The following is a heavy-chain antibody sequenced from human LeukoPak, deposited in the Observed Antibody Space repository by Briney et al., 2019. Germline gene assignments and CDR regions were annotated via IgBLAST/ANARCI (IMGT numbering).Heavy chain of an antibody. J-gene: IGHJ4*02. Sequence: PGGSLRLSCAASGFTVSSDWMSWVRQAPGKGLEWVANIKQDGSEKYYVYSVKGLFTLSRDNAKNSLYLKMNSLRAEDTAVYYCARTRGGYRAYSIGTTLYFDYWGQGTLVTVSS. CDR1: GFTVSSDW. CDR2: IKQDGSEK. V-gene: IGHV3-7*01. CDR3: ARTRGGYRAYSIGTTLYFDY. D-gene: IGHD5-24*01.